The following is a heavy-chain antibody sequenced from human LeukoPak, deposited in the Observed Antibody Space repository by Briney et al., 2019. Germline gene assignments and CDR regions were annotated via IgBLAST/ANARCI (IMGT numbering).Heavy chain of an antibody. V-gene: IGHV3-7*04. Sequence: PGGCLRLSCAASGFTFSTDWMTSGREAAGKGGGWGANIHQDGKEKYYVASVQSRFTISRANAKNSLYLQMNGLRVEDTAVYYCARGDAFSGDYWGQGTLVTVSS. D-gene: IGHD5-24*01. CDR2: IHQDGKEK. J-gene: IGHJ4*02. CDR1: GFTFSTDW. CDR3: ARGDAFSGDY.